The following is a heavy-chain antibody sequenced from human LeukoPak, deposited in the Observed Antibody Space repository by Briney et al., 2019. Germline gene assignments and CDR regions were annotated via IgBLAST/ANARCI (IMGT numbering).Heavy chain of an antibody. CDR2: IYSGGST. J-gene: IGHJ6*02. CDR3: ARDYYGSGSLVLYYGMDV. CDR1: GFTVSSNY. Sequence: PGGSLRLSCAASGFTVSSNYMSWVRQAPGKGLEWVSVIYSGGSTYYADSVKGRFTISRDNSKNTLYLQMNSLRAEDTAVYYCARDYYGSGSLVLYYGMDVWGQGTTVTVSS. V-gene: IGHV3-66*01. D-gene: IGHD3-10*01.